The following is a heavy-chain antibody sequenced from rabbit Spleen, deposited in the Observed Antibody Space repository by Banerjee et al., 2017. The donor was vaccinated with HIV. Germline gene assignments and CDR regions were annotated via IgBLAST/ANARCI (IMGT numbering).Heavy chain of an antibody. CDR3: VRDLGYDDYSEKGYFNL. D-gene: IGHD2-1*01. CDR2: IDPIFGRT. V-gene: IGHV1S7*01. J-gene: IGHJ4*01. CDR1: GFDFSRYY. Sequence: QLVESGGGLVQPGGSLKLSCKASGFDFSRYYMSWVRQAPGKGLEWIGDIDPIFGRTYYASWVNGRFTISSHNAQNTLYLQLNSLTAADTATYFCVRDLGYDDYSEKGYFNLWGPGTLVTVS.